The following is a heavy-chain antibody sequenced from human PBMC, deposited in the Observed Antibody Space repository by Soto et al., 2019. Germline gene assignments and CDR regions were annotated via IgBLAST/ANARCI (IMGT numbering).Heavy chain of an antibody. V-gene: IGHV1-8*01. CDR2: MNPNSGNT. CDR1: GYTFTSYD. J-gene: IGHJ4*02. Sequence: ASVKVSCKASGYTFTSYDINWVRQATGQGLEWMGWMNPNSGNTGYAQKFQGRVTMTRNTSISTAYMELSSLRSEDTAVYYCARGLGNYYDSSGYFQYFDYWGQGTLVTVSS. D-gene: IGHD3-22*01. CDR3: ARGLGNYYDSSGYFQYFDY.